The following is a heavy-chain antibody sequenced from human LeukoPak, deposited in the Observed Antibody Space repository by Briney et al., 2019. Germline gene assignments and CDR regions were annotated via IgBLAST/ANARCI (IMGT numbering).Heavy chain of an antibody. Sequence: GSLRLSCAASGFTFSSYAMSWVRQAPGKGLEWASAISGSGGSTYYADSVKGRFTISRDNSKNTLYLQMNSLRAEDTAVYYCAKRPSWSVQLYYFDYWGQGTLVTVSS. V-gene: IGHV3-23*01. J-gene: IGHJ4*02. D-gene: IGHD3-3*01. CDR2: ISGSGGST. CDR3: AKRPSWSVQLYYFDY. CDR1: GFTFSSYA.